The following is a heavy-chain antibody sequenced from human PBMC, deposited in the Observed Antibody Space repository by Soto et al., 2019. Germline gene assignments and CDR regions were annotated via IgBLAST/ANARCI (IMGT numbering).Heavy chain of an antibody. D-gene: IGHD6-13*01. CDR2: IYYSGST. CDR3: AREGVTSSWYNYYGMDV. CDR1: GGSISSYY. J-gene: IGHJ6*02. Sequence: QVQLQESGPGLVKPSETLSLTCTVSGGSISSYYWSWIRQPPGKGLEWIGYIYYSGSTNSNPSLMMRVTISGDTSKNQFSLKLSSVTAADTAVYYCAREGVTSSWYNYYGMDVWGQGTTVTVSS. V-gene: IGHV4-59*01.